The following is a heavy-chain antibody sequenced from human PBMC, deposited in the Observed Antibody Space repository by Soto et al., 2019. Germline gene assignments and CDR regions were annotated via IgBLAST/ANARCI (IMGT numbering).Heavy chain of an antibody. J-gene: IGHJ4*02. D-gene: IGHD3-3*01. CDR1: GDSMSHTNW. CDR3: AKRTLRRIRFVETH. Sequence: QVQLQASGPGLVKPSGTLSLTCAVSGDSMSHTNWWSWVRQPPGKGLEWIGEIYHSGSTNYNPSFTSRVAISVDKSKNQFSLLLTSVTAADTAVYYCAKRTLRRIRFVETHWGQGTLVTVSS. CDR2: IYHSGST. V-gene: IGHV4-4*02.